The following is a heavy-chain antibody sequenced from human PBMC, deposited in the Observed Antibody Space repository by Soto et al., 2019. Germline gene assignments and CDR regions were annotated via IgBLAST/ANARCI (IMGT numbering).Heavy chain of an antibody. CDR1: GFSFISYA. Sequence: VGSLRLSCAASGFSFISYAMRWFLQAPGKGLEWVSAISGSGGDTHYADSVKGRFAISRDNSKNTLYLQMNSLRVEDTAVYYGAIGYSYAHFDPWGQGTLVTVSS. CDR2: ISGSGGDT. CDR3: AIGYSYAHFDP. D-gene: IGHD5-18*01. V-gene: IGHV3-23*01. J-gene: IGHJ5*02.